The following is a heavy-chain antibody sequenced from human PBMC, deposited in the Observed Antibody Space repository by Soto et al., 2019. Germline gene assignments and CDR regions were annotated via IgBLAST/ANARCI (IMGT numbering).Heavy chain of an antibody. D-gene: IGHD6-19*01. V-gene: IGHV1-8*01. Sequence: QVQLVQSGAEVKKPGASVKVSCKASGYTFTSYDINWVRQATGQGLEWMGWMNPNSGNTGYAQKFEGGVRMSRNTSISTGYMELSSVRSEDTAVYYCARPIAVAGTVGDWFDPWGQGTLVTVSS. J-gene: IGHJ5*02. CDR1: GYTFTSYD. CDR2: MNPNSGNT. CDR3: ARPIAVAGTVGDWFDP.